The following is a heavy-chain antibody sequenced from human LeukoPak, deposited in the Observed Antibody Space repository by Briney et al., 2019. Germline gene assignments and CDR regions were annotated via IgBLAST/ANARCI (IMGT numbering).Heavy chain of an antibody. CDR3: ARDCGGDCPFDY. CDR1: GFTFSSYA. V-gene: IGHV3-30*04. Sequence: PGGSLRLSCAASGFTFSSYAMHWVRQAPGKGLEWVAVISYDGSNKYYADSVKGRFTISRDNSKNTLYLQMNSLRAEDTAVYYCARDCGGDCPFDYWGQGTLVTGSS. J-gene: IGHJ4*02. CDR2: ISYDGSNK. D-gene: IGHD2-21*02.